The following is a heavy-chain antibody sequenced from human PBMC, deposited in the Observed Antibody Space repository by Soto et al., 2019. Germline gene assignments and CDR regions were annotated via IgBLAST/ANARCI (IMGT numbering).Heavy chain of an antibody. CDR3: AKDLSLGAFDI. D-gene: IGHD3-16*02. Sequence: EVQLLESGGGLAQPGGSLTLSCEDSGFTFSSYAMNWVRQAPGKGLEWVSAISQSGGTINYADSVKDRFTISRDISKNTLYLQMNSLRAEDTAIYYCAKDLSLGAFDIWGQGTMVTVS. CDR1: GFTFSSYA. V-gene: IGHV3-23*01. J-gene: IGHJ3*02. CDR2: ISQSGGTI.